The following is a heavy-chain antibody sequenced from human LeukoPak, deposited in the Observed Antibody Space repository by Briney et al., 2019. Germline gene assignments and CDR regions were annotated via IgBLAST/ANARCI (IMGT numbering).Heavy chain of an antibody. J-gene: IGHJ4*02. D-gene: IGHD1-1*01. CDR1: GFTFSSYG. V-gene: IGHV3-33*06. CDR2: IWYDGSNK. CDR3: AKDGSPEPGTLDF. Sequence: GGSLRLSCAASGFTFSSYGMHWVRQAPGKGLEWVAVIWYDGSNKYYADSVKGRFTISRDNSKNTLYLQMNSLRAEDTAVYYCAKDGSPEPGTLDFWGQGTLVTVSS.